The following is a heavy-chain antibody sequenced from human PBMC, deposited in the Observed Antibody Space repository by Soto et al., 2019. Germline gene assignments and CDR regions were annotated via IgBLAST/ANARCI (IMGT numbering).Heavy chain of an antibody. CDR2: IYYSGST. V-gene: IGHV4-59*01. J-gene: IGHJ4*02. CDR3: ASGPGQDFDY. CDR1: GGSISSYY. Sequence: QVQLQESGPGLVKPSETLSLTCTVSGGSISSYYWSWIRQPPGKGLEWIGYIYYSGSTNYNPSLKSRVTISVDTSKNQFSLKLSSVTAADTAVYYCASGPGQDFDYWGQGTLVTVSS. D-gene: IGHD2-2*01.